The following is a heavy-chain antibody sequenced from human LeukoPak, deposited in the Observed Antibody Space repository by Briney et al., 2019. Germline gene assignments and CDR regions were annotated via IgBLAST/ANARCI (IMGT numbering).Heavy chain of an antibody. J-gene: IGHJ4*02. D-gene: IGHD1-26*01. CDR2: IKEDGSEK. V-gene: IGHV3-7*01. CDR3: AREIVGAIKSYFDY. Sequence: GGSLTLSCAATGFTFSSYWMTWVRQAPGKGLEWVANIKEDGSEKYYVDSVKGRITISRDNAKNSLYLQMNSLRAEDTAVYYCAREIVGAIKSYFDYWGQGTLVTASS. CDR1: GFTFSSYW.